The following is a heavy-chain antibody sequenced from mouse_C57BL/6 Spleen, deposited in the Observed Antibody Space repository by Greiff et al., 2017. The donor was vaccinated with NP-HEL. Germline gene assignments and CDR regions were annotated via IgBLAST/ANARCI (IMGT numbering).Heavy chain of an antibody. D-gene: IGHD1-1*02. Sequence: QVQLQQPGAELVKPGASVKLSCKASGYTFTSYWMHWVKQRPGQGLEWIGMIHPNSGSTNYNEKFKNKATLTVDKSSSTAYMQLSSLTSEDSAVYYCARADYYYYAMDYWGQGTSVTVSS. CDR1: GYTFTSYW. CDR3: ARADYYYYAMDY. CDR2: IHPNSGST. V-gene: IGHV1-64*01. J-gene: IGHJ4*01.